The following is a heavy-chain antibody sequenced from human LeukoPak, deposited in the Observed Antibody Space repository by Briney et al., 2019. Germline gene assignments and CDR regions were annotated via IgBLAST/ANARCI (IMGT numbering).Heavy chain of an antibody. V-gene: IGHV3-9*01. D-gene: IGHD6-19*01. Sequence: GGSLRLSCAASGFSFDDYAMHWVRQAPGKGLEWVSGIGWNGGGIVYADSVKGRFTISRDNAKNSLYLQMNSLGAEDTALYYCAKAAGSGWLTYFDYWGQGTLVTVSS. J-gene: IGHJ4*02. CDR3: AKAAGSGWLTYFDY. CDR2: IGWNGGGI. CDR1: GFSFDDYA.